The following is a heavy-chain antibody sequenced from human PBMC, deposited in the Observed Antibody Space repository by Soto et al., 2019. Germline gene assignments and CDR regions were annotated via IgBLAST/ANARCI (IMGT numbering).Heavy chain of an antibody. Sequence: ASVKVSCKASGYTFTSYGISWVRQAPGQGLEWMGWISAYNGNTNYAQKLQGRVTMTTDTSTSKAYMELRSLRSDDTAGYYCARDGGYYYGSGSYYSNAPHWGQGTLVTVSS. CDR2: ISAYNGNT. D-gene: IGHD3-10*01. CDR1: GYTFTSYG. CDR3: ARDGGYYYGSGSYYSNAPH. J-gene: IGHJ4*02. V-gene: IGHV1-18*01.